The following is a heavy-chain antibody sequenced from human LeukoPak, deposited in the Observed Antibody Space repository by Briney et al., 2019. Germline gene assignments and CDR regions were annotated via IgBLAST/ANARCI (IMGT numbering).Heavy chain of an antibody. CDR3: AKGYLYGSGSYTD. J-gene: IGHJ4*02. V-gene: IGHV3-43*01. Sequence: GGSLRLSCAASGFTFDDYTMHWVRQAPRMGLQWVSVINGDGGSTYYADSVKGRFTISRDNSKNSLYLQMNSLRTEDTALYCCAKGYLYGSGSYTDWGQGTLVTVSS. CDR1: GFTFDDYT. CDR2: INGDGGST. D-gene: IGHD3-10*01.